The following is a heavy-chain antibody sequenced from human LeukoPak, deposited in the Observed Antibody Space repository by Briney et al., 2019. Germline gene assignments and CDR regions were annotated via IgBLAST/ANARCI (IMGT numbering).Heavy chain of an antibody. J-gene: IGHJ6*04. Sequence: GGSLRLSCTVSGFTLSSYEMSWIRQAPGKGLEWVSSIDYSGGSSYYADSVKGRFTISREDSKNTLYLQLNSLRAEDTAVYYCAELGITMIGGVWGKGTTATISS. V-gene: IGHV3-23*01. D-gene: IGHD3-10*02. CDR2: IDYSGGSS. CDR1: GFTLSSYE. CDR3: AELGITMIGGV.